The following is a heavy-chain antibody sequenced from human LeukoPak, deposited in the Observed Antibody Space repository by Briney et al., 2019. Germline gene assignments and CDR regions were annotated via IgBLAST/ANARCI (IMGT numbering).Heavy chain of an antibody. CDR1: GFTFSSYT. J-gene: IGHJ4*02. D-gene: IGHD4-23*01. CDR2: ISSSSSYI. V-gene: IGHV3-21*04. Sequence: GGTLRLSCAASGFTFSSYTMNWVRQAPGKGLEWVSSISSSSSYIYYADSVKGRFTISRDNAKNSLYLHFNSLRAEDTAVYYCAKRSDYGGNGNYFDSWGQGTPVTVSS. CDR3: AKRSDYGGNGNYFDS.